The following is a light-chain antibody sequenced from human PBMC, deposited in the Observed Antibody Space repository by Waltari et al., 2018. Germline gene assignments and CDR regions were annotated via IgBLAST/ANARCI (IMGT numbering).Light chain of an antibody. CDR2: DAS. Sequence: EVVMTHSPATLSVFPGDSATLSCRASQTVSSNLAWYQQRPGQAPRRLIFDASTRAPSVPARFSGSGSGTEFTLTIRSLQSEDSAVYYCQQYNRWPPITFGQGTRLEIK. CDR1: QTVSSN. CDR3: QQYNRWPPIT. J-gene: IGKJ5*01. V-gene: IGKV3-15*01.